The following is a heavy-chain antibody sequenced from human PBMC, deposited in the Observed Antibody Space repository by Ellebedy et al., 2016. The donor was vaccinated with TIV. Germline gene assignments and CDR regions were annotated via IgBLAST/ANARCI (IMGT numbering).Heavy chain of an antibody. CDR3: ARGVYHLGRSYDY. V-gene: IGHV4-38-2*02. D-gene: IGHD3-16*01. CDR1: GYSISSGYY. J-gene: IGHJ4*02. CDR2: FYRSGST. Sequence: MPSETLSLTCTVSGYSISSGYYWGWIRQPPGKGLEWIGSFYRSGSTYYNPSLKSRVTLSVDTSKNQFSLKLSSVTAADTAEYYCARGVYHLGRSYDYWGQGTLVTVSS.